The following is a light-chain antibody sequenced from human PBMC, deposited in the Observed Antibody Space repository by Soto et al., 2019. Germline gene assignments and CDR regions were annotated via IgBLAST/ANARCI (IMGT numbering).Light chain of an antibody. Sequence: QAVLTPPPSAPGAPGQRVTIPCTASSSNIGVGHEVHWYHQLPGTAHILLIYDHTNRPSGVPDRISASTSGTSASLDITGLQAEDEADYDCQFCDSSLSGSRVFGGGTALTVL. CDR1: SSNIGVGHE. CDR3: QFCDSSLSGSRV. J-gene: IGLJ3*02. V-gene: IGLV1-40*01. CDR2: DHT.